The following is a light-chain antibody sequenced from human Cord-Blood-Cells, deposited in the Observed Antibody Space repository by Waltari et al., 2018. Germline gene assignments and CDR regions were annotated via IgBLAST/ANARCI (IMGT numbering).Light chain of an antibody. J-gene: IGKJ1*01. CDR1: QSVSSY. CDR3: QQRSNWTT. V-gene: IGKV3-11*01. CDR2: DAS. Sequence: EIVLTQSPATLSLSPGERATLSCRASQSVSSYLAWYQQKPGQAPRLLIYDASNRATGIPARFSGSGSGTDFTLTISSLEPEDFAVYYWQQRSNWTTFGQGTKVEIK.